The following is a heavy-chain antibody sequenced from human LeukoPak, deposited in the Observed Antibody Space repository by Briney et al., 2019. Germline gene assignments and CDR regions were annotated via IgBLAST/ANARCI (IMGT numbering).Heavy chain of an antibody. Sequence: PGGSLRLSCAASGFTFSSYGMHWVRQAPGKGLEWVADIWYDGSNKYYADSVKGRFTISRDNSKNTLYLQMNSLRAEDTAVYYCARDRSDILTGPLSPWGQGTLVTVSS. D-gene: IGHD3-9*01. V-gene: IGHV3-33*01. CDR3: ARDRSDILTGPLSP. CDR1: GFTFSSYG. J-gene: IGHJ5*02. CDR2: IWYDGSNK.